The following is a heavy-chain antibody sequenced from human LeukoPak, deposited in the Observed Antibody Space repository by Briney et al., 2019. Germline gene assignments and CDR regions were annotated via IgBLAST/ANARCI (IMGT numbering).Heavy chain of an antibody. CDR1: GYTFTIYG. CDR3: ARAYGDIYDILTGHGRGHYYYYGMDV. Sequence: ASVMVCSTASGYTFTIYGIGWVRQAPGQGQEWMGWISAYNGNTNYAQKLQGRVTLTTDTSTSTAYMELRSLRSDDPAVHYCARAYGDIYDILTGHGRGHYYYYGMDVWGQGTTVTVSS. CDR2: ISAYNGNT. J-gene: IGHJ6*02. D-gene: IGHD3-9*01. V-gene: IGHV1-18*01.